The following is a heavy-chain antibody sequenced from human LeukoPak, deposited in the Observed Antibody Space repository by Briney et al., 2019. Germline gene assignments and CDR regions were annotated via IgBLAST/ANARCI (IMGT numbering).Heavy chain of an antibody. CDR2: IYYSGST. CDR1: GGSVSSGSYY. Sequence: SETLSLTCTVSGGSVSSGSYYWTWIRQPPGTGLECIGYIYYSGSTNYNPSLKSRVTMSVDTSKNQFSLKLSSVTAADTAVYYCARASTIFGVISVMGNWFDPWGQGTLVTVSS. V-gene: IGHV4-61*01. J-gene: IGHJ5*02. D-gene: IGHD3-3*01. CDR3: ARASTIFGVISVMGNWFDP.